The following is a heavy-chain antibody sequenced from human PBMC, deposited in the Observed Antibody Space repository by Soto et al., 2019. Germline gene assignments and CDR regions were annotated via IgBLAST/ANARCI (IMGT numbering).Heavy chain of an antibody. J-gene: IGHJ4*02. CDR2: FDPEDGET. D-gene: IGHD3-3*01. CDR1: GYTLTELS. V-gene: IGHV1-24*01. CDR3: ATEPPLNEYCYFWSGYYALAY. Sequence: GASVKVSCKVSGYTLTELSMHWVRPAPAKGLEWMGGFDPEDGETIYAQKFQGRVTMTEDTSTDTAYMELSSLRSEDTAVYYCATEPPLNEYCYFWSGYYALAYWGQGTLVTVSS.